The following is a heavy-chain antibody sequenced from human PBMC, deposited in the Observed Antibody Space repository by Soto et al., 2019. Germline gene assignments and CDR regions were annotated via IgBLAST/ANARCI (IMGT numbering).Heavy chain of an antibody. D-gene: IGHD3-10*01. CDR2: IRSKAYGGTT. CDR3: NSDFSRLWFGELFSKDAFDI. Sequence: PGGSLRLSCTASGFTFGDYAMSWFRQAPGKGLEWVGFIRSKAYGGTTEYAASVKGRLTISRDDSKSIAYLQMNSLKTEDTAVYYCNSDFSRLWFGELFSKDAFDIWSQGTMVTVSS. J-gene: IGHJ3*02. V-gene: IGHV3-49*03. CDR1: GFTFGDYA.